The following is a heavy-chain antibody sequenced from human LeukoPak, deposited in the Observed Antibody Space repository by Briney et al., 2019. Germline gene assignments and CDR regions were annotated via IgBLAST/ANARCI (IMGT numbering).Heavy chain of an antibody. CDR3: AKRGVVIRVILVGFHTEAYYFDF. V-gene: IGHV3-23*01. CDR2: ISDNSGRT. D-gene: IGHD2-15*01. Sequence: GGNLRLPCAVAEITLSNNGMSWVLQAPGKGRVWGAGISDNSGRTKCADSVKGRFTITRDNPKNTLYQQMNSLRAEDTAVYFCAKRGVVIRVILVGFHTEAYYFDFWGQGALVTVSS. CDR1: EITLSNNG. J-gene: IGHJ4*02.